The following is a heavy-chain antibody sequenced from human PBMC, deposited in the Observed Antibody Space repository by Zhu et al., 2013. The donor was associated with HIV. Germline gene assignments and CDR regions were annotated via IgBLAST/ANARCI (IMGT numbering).Heavy chain of an antibody. J-gene: IGHJ3*02. CDR1: GGTFSSYA. CDR2: IIPIFGTA. Sequence: VQLVQSGAEVKKPGSSVKVSCKASGGTFSSYAISWVRQAPGQGLEWMGGIIPIFGTANYAQKFQGRVTITADESTSTAYMELSSLRSEDTAVYYCATKSYYDSSGYYYSKPDAFDIWGQGTMVTVSS. V-gene: IGHV1-69*01. CDR3: ATKSYYDSSGYYYSKPDAFDI. D-gene: IGHD3-22*01.